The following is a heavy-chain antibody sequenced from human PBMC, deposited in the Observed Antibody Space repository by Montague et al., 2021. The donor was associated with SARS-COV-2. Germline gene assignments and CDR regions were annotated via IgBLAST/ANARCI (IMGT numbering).Heavy chain of an antibody. D-gene: IGHD3-3*01. CDR2: IYYSGST. CDR1: GGSISSSSYF. V-gene: IGHV4-39*01. J-gene: IGHJ4*02. CDR3: ARKTSRGLTIFGVVTASYCFDY. Sequence: SETLSLTCTVSGGSISSSSYFWGWIRQPPGKGLEWIGSIYYSGSTYYXPSLKSRVTISVDTSKNQFSLKLSSVTAADTAVFYCARKTSRGLTIFGVVTASYCFDYWGQGTLVTVSS.